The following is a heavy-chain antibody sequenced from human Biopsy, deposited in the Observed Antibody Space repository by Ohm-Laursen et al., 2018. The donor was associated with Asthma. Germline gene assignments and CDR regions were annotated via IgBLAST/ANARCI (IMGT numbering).Heavy chain of an antibody. D-gene: IGHD6-19*01. J-gene: IGHJ5*02. CDR1: GASIKTDDHY. Sequence: TLSLTCTVSGASIKTDDHYWSWLHQPPGKGLDWFGFIHYSGSTSYNPSLKGGVTISVDTSKNQFSLKLSSVTAADTAVYYCARASVAASSNWFDPWGQGTLVTVSS. CDR2: IHYSGST. CDR3: ARASVAASSNWFDP. V-gene: IGHV4-30-4*01.